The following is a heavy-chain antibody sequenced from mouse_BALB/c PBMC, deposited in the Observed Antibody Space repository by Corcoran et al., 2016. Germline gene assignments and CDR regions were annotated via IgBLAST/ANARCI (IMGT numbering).Heavy chain of an antibody. D-gene: IGHD4-1*01. CDR3: ANWDWYFYV. CDR2: IDPANGNT. Sequence: EVQLQQSGAELVKPGASVKLSSTASGFNIKDTYMHWVKQRPEQGLEWIGRIDPANGNTKYDPKFQGKATITADTSSNTAYLQLSSLTSEDTAVYYCANWDWYFYVWGAGTTVTVSS. V-gene: IGHV14-3*02. J-gene: IGHJ1*01. CDR1: GFNIKDTY.